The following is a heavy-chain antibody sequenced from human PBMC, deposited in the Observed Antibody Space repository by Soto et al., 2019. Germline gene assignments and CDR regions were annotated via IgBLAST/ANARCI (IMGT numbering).Heavy chain of an antibody. CDR1: GFTFTRYS. CDR3: ARESEDLTSNFDY. J-gene: IGHJ4*02. CDR2: ISSTTNYI. V-gene: IGHV3-21*01. Sequence: GGSLRLSCAASGFTFTRYSMNWVRQAPGKGLEWVSSISSTTNYIYYADSMKGRFTVSRDNAKNSVYLEMNSLSAEDTALYYCARESEDLTSNFDYWGQGTLVTAPQ.